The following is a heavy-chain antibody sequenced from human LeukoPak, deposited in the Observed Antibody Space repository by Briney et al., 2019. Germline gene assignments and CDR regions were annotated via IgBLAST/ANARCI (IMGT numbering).Heavy chain of an antibody. CDR1: GGSFGGYY. Sequence: PSETLSLTCAVYGGSFGGYYWSWIRQPPGKGLEWIGEINHSGSTNYNPSLKSRVTISVDTSKNQFSLKLSSVTAADTAVYYCARVITIFGVVIVNYYYGMDVWGQGTTVTVSS. J-gene: IGHJ6*02. CDR3: ARVITIFGVVIVNYYYGMDV. V-gene: IGHV4-34*01. CDR2: INHSGST. D-gene: IGHD3-3*01.